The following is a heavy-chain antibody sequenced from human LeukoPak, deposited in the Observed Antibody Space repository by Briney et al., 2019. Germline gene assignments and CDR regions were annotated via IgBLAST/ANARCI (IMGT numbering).Heavy chain of an antibody. CDR1: GYTFTGYY. D-gene: IGHD3-10*01. CDR2: INPNTGEI. J-gene: IGHJ4*02. CDR3: ARGRYGSGPADY. Sequence: ASVKVSCKTSGYTFTGYYMNWVRQAPGQGLEWMGWINPNTGEINYAQKFQGRVTMTRDTSVSTAYMQLSSLRSDDTAVYYCARGRYGSGPADYWGQGTLVTVSS. V-gene: IGHV1-2*02.